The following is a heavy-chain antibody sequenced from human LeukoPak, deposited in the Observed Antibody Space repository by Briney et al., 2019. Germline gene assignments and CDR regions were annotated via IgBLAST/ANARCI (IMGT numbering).Heavy chain of an antibody. CDR2: IYHSGST. D-gene: IGHD3-10*01. J-gene: IGHJ5*02. Sequence: PSETLSLTCTVSGYSISSGYYWGWIRQPPGKGPEWIGSIYHSGSTYYNPSLKSRVTISVDTSKNQFSLKLSSVTAADTAVYYCARGPRLLWFGKGFDPWGQGTLVTVSS. V-gene: IGHV4-38-2*02. CDR1: GYSISSGYY. CDR3: ARGPRLLWFGKGFDP.